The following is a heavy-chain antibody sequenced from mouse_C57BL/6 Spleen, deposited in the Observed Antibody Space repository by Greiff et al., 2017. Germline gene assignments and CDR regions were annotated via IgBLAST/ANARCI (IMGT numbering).Heavy chain of an antibody. Sequence: QVQLKQSGAELVKPGASVKISCKASGYAFSSYWMNWVKQRPGKGLEWIGQIYPGDGDTNYNGKFKGKATLTADKSSSTAYMQLSSLTSEDSAVYFCARDDDYGSYFDYWGQGTTLTVSS. CDR1: GYAFSSYW. J-gene: IGHJ2*01. D-gene: IGHD2-4*01. V-gene: IGHV1-80*01. CDR2: IYPGDGDT. CDR3: ARDDDYGSYFDY.